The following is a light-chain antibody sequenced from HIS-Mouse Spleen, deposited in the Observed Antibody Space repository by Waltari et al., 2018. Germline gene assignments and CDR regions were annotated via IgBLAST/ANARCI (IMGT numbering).Light chain of an antibody. V-gene: IGKV1-12*01. CDR2: AAS. Sequence: DIQMTQSPSSVSASVGERVTITCRASQGISSWLAWYEQKPGTAPKLRIYAASSVQSGVPSRCSGSGSGTDFTLTISSLQPEGFATYYCQQANSFPPTFGQGTKVEIK. CDR1: QGISSW. J-gene: IGKJ1*01. CDR3: QQANSFPPT.